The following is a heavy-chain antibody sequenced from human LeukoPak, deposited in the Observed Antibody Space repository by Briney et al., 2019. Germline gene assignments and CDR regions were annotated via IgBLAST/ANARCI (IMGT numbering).Heavy chain of an antibody. D-gene: IGHD3-22*01. CDR2: IRGSGSNT. Sequence: GGSLKLSCAASGFTFSSYVMSWVRQAPGKGLEWVSAIRGSGSNTYYADSVRGRFTISRDNSKNTLHLQMNSLTDEDTAVYYCAKDRAWNYYDSKDYWGQGTLVTVSS. J-gene: IGHJ4*02. CDR1: GFTFSSYV. V-gene: IGHV3-23*01. CDR3: AKDRAWNYYDSKDY.